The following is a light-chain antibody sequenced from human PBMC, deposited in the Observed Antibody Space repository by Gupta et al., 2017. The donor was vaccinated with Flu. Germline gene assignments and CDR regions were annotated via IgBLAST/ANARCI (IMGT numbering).Light chain of an antibody. Sequence: NSNNVGNQGAAWLQQHQGHPPKLLSYRNNSRPSGISEGFSASRSGNTASLTITGLQPEDEADYYCSAWDNSLSTRVFGGGTKLTVL. CDR2: RNN. CDR3: SAWDNSLSTRV. V-gene: IGLV10-54*04. J-gene: IGLJ2*01. CDR1: SNNVGNQG.